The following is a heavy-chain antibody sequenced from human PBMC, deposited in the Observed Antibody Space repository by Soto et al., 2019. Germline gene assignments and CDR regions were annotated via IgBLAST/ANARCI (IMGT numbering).Heavy chain of an antibody. CDR2: ISSNSYTI. Sequence: ELHLVESGGALVQPGQSLRLSCVASGFSFEDYSMHWIRQVPGKGLEWVSGISSNSYTIRYADSVQGRFTISRDHAKNSLYLQMNSLRPDDSALYYCAKGGATYGLLTHDYWGQGTLVTVSS. D-gene: IGHD3-9*01. J-gene: IGHJ4*02. CDR1: GFSFEDYS. V-gene: IGHV3-9*01. CDR3: AKGGATYGLLTHDY.